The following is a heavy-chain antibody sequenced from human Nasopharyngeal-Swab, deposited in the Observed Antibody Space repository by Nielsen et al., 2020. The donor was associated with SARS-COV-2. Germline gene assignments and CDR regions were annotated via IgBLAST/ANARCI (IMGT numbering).Heavy chain of an antibody. D-gene: IGHD3-10*01. V-gene: IGHV3-53*04. CDR3: ARASSWFGELFSRGLSYFDY. CDR2: IYSGGST. Sequence: VRQAPGKGLEWVSVIYSGGSTYYADSVKGRFTISRHNSKNTLYLQMNSLRAEDTAVYYCARASSWFGELFSRGLSYFDYWGQGTLVTVSS. J-gene: IGHJ4*02.